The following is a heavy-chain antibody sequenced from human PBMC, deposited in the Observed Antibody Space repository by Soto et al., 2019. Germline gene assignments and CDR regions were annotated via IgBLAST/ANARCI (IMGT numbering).Heavy chain of an antibody. CDR2: ISDSGGST. Sequence: GGSLRLSCAASGFIFSNYAMSWVRRAPGRGLEWVSTISDSGGSTYYADSVKGRFTISRDSFESTVFLQMSSLRAEDTAVYYCARLSHGSGSSFYFDYWGQGTLVTVSS. CDR1: GFIFSNYA. J-gene: IGHJ4*02. V-gene: IGHV3-23*01. CDR3: ARLSHGSGSSFYFDY. D-gene: IGHD3-10*01.